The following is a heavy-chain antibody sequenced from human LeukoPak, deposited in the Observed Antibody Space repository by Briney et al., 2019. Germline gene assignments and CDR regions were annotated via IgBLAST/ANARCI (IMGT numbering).Heavy chain of an antibody. CDR3: ARTGNGYDPLYYDNYMDV. CDR2: IYTDGST. CDR1: GGSISSYY. D-gene: IGHD5-12*01. J-gene: IGHJ6*03. Sequence: KPSETLSLTCSVSGGSISSYYWSWIRQPPGKGLEWLAFIYTDGSTNYNPSLKSRVTISVDTSSNQFSLKLSSVTAADTAVYFCARTGNGYDPLYYDNYMDVWGKGTTVNVSS. V-gene: IGHV4-4*09.